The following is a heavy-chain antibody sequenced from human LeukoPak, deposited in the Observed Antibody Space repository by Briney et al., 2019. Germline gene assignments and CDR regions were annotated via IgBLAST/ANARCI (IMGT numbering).Heavy chain of an antibody. CDR1: AGSVSSGSYY. Sequence: SETLSLTCTVSAGSVSSGSYYRSWIRQPPGKGLEWIGYIYYSGSTNYNPSLKSRVTISVDTSKNQFSLKLSSVTAADTAVYYCASDDYGGNGYYFDYWGQGTLVTVSS. CDR3: ASDDYGGNGYYFDY. D-gene: IGHD4-23*01. CDR2: IYYSGST. J-gene: IGHJ4*02. V-gene: IGHV4-61*01.